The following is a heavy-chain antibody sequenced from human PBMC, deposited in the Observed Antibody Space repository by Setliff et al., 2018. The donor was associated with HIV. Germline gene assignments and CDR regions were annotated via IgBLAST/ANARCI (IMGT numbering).Heavy chain of an antibody. CDR1: GYTFSQYP. Sequence: ASVKVSCKASGYTFSQYPMHWVRQAPGQRLEWMGWINTVNGNIKYSQKFQVRVTITRDTSASTAYMELSSLRSEDTAVYYCARERIGYFDFWGQGTLVTVSS. J-gene: IGHJ4*02. D-gene: IGHD2-15*01. CDR3: ARERIGYFDF. CDR2: INTVNGNI. V-gene: IGHV1-3*04.